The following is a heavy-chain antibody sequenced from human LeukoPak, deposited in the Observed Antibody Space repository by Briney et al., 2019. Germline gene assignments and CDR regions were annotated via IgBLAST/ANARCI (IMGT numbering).Heavy chain of an antibody. CDR3: AITVDCRATTDCYSYFHH. D-gene: IGHD2-21*02. CDR2: IKQDGSEK. V-gene: IGHV3-7*01. CDR1: GFTFSSYW. J-gene: IGHJ1*01. Sequence: PGGSLRLSCAASGFTFSSYWMSWVRQAPGKGLEWVANIKQDGSEKYYVDSVKGRFTISRDNAKNSLYLQMNSLRAEDTAVYYCAITVDCRATTDCYSYFHHWGQGTLVTVSS.